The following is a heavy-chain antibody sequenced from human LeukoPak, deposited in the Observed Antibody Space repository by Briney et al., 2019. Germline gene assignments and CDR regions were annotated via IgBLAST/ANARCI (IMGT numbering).Heavy chain of an antibody. Sequence: SETLSLTCTVSGGSVSSYYWSWFRQPPGKGLEWIGYIYYSGSTNYNPSLKSRVTISVDTSKNQFSLKLSSVTAADTTVYYCARVMITFGGVIAIDAFDIWGQGTMVTVSS. CDR2: IYYSGST. CDR1: GGSVSSYY. V-gene: IGHV4-59*02. CDR3: ARVMITFGGVIAIDAFDI. J-gene: IGHJ3*02. D-gene: IGHD3-16*02.